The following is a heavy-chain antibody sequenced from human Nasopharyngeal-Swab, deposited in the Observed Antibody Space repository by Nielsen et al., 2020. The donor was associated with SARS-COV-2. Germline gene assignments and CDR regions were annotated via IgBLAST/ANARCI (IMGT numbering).Heavy chain of an antibody. CDR3: ARVKPRRNGATFSIDY. V-gene: IGHV4-34*01. J-gene: IGHJ4*02. CDR2: INHSGST. Sequence: SETLYLTCAVYGGSFSGYYWSWIRQSPGKGLEWIGEINHSGSTNYNPSLKSRVTISVDTSKNQFSLKLSSVTAADTAVYYCARVKPRRNGATFSIDYWGQGTLVTVSS. CDR1: GGSFSGYY. D-gene: IGHD1-26*01.